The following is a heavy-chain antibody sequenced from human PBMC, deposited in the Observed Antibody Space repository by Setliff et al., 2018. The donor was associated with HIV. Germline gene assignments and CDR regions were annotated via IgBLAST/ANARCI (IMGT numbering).Heavy chain of an antibody. D-gene: IGHD2-15*01. Sequence: GASVKVSCKPSGYYFATYDINWVRQAAGQGLEWMGWINTNTGNPTYAQAFTGRFVFSLDTSVSTAYLQISSLKAEDTAMYYCARGCNGGNCYHGSGWFDPWGQGTLVTVSS. CDR2: INTNTGNP. J-gene: IGHJ5*02. CDR1: GYYFATYD. CDR3: ARGCNGGNCYHGSGWFDP. V-gene: IGHV7-4-1*02.